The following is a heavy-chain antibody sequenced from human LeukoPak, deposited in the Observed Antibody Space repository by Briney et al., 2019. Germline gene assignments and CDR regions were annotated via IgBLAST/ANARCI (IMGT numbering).Heavy chain of an antibody. J-gene: IGHJ6*03. CDR2: ISGSGGST. CDR1: GFTFSSYA. CDR3: AGGDTAMVTGYYYYYMDV. V-gene: IGHV3-23*01. D-gene: IGHD5-18*01. Sequence: GGSLRLSCAASGFTFSSYAMSWVRQAPGKGLEWVSAISGSGGSTYYADSVKGRFTISRDNSENTLYLQMNSLRAEDTAVYYCAGGDTAMVTGYYYYYMDVWGKGTTVTVSS.